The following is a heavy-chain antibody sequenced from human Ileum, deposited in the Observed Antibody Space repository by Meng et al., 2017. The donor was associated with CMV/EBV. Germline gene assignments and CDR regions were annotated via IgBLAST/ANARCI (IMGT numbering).Heavy chain of an antibody. D-gene: IGHD3-22*01. J-gene: IGHJ4*02. CDR1: GFTFSNYG. CDR2: IRYDGSDK. Sequence: GGSLRLSCAASGFTFSNYGIHWVRQVPGKGLEWVAFIRYDGSDKYYVDSVKGRFTMSRDNAKDSLYLQMNSLRAEDTAVDYCARVGGPMEYYYDISGYYSVDYWGQGTLVTVSS. V-gene: IGHV3-30*02. CDR3: ARVGGPMEYYYDISGYYSVDY.